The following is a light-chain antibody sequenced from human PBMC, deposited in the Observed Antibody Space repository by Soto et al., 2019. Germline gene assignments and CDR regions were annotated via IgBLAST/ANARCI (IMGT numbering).Light chain of an antibody. CDR1: QSVSSSF. CDR3: QQYDRSRT. V-gene: IGKV3-20*01. CDR2: GTS. J-gene: IGKJ1*01. Sequence: EIVLTQSPGTLSLSPGERATLSCRASQSVSSSFLAWYQQKVGQAPRLLIYGTSRRATGIPDRFSGSGSGTDFTLTISSLEPEDFAVYYCQQYDRSRTFGQGTKVELK.